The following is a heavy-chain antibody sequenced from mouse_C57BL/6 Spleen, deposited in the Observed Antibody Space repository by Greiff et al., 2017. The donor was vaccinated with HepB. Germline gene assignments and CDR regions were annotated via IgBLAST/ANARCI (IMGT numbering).Heavy chain of an antibody. CDR1: GYAFSSSW. Sequence: QVQLQQSGPELVKPGASVKISCKASGYAFSSSWMNWVKQRPGKGLEWIGRIYPGDGDTNYNGKFKGKATLTADKSSSTAYMQLSSLTSEDSAVYFCARMGPHAMDYWGQGTSVTVSS. CDR3: ARMGPHAMDY. D-gene: IGHD4-1*01. J-gene: IGHJ4*01. CDR2: IYPGDGDT. V-gene: IGHV1-82*01.